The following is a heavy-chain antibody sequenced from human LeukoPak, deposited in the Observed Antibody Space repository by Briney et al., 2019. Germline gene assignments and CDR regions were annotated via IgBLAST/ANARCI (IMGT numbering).Heavy chain of an antibody. J-gene: IGHJ3*02. CDR2: ISGSGSVS. CDR3: ARDGGFGFLAAFDI. Sequence: GGSLRLSCAASGFTFSSYSMNWVRQAPGKGLEWISYISGSGSVSYYEDSVKGRFTISRDNAKNSLYLQMNSLRDEDTALYYCARDGGFGFLAAFDIWCQGTMVTVSS. V-gene: IGHV3-48*02. D-gene: IGHD3-10*01. CDR1: GFTFSSYS.